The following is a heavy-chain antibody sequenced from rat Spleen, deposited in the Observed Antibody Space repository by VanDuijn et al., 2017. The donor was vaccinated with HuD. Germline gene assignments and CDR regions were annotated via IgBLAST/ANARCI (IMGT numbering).Heavy chain of an antibody. D-gene: IGHD1-2*01. CDR2: ISNKGSIT. CDR1: GFTLSDHY. J-gene: IGHJ2*01. Sequence: EVQLVESDGGLVQPGRSLKLSCAASGFTLSDHYMAWVRQAPTMGLEWVATISNKGSITYYRDSVKGRFTISRDNAKSTLYLQMDSLRSEDTATYYCASLTSSSRGYWGQGVMVTVSS. CDR3: ASLTSSSRGY. V-gene: IGHV5-29*01.